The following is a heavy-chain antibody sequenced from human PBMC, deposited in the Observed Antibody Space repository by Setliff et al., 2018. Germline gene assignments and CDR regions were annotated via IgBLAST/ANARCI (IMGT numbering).Heavy chain of an antibody. CDR1: GGTFSSSG. V-gene: IGHV1-69*13. D-gene: IGHD6-13*01. CDR3: ARALGGISAAGNNWLDS. Sequence: EASVKVSCKSSGGTFSSSGITWVRQAPGQGLQWLGRFIPILGATNYAQNFQGRITMTADESATTAYMELTSLRSEDTAVYYCARALGGISAAGNNWLDSWGQGTLVTVSS. CDR2: FIPILGAT. J-gene: IGHJ5*01.